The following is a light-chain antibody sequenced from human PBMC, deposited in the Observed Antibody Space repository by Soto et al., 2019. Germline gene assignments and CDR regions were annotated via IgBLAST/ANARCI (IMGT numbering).Light chain of an antibody. CDR2: GTS. Sequence: EIVLTQSPGTLSVSPGERATLSCWASQTISSNSLAWYQQKPGQAPRLLIYGTSSRATGIPDRFSGSGSGTDFTLTISRLEPEDFAVYFCQQLDSSPQTFGQGTKVEVK. CDR1: QTISSNS. J-gene: IGKJ1*01. CDR3: QQLDSSPQT. V-gene: IGKV3-20*01.